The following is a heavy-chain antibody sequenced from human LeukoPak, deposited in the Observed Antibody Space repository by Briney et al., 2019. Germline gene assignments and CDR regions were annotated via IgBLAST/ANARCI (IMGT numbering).Heavy chain of an antibody. CDR3: AKAGRHCSSTSCPDY. D-gene: IGHD2-2*01. CDR1: GFTFSSYA. J-gene: IGHJ4*02. V-gene: IGHV3-23*01. CDR2: ISGSGGST. Sequence: PGGSLRLSCAASGFTFSSYAMSWVGQAPGKGLEWVSAISGSGGSTYYADSVKGRFTISRDNSKNTLYLQMNSLRAVDTAVYYCAKAGRHCSSTSCPDYWGQGTLVTVSS.